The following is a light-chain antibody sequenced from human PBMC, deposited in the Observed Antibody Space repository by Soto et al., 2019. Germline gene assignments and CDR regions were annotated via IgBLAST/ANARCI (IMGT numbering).Light chain of an antibody. CDR1: QSVSNY. CDR3: QQYNNWPL. Sequence: EIVLIQSPATLSLSPGERATLSCRASQSVSNYLAWYQQKPGQAPRLLMYDASNRATGVPARFSGSGSGTEFTLTISSLQSEDFAVYYCQQYNNWPLFGPGTKVDIK. J-gene: IGKJ3*01. V-gene: IGKV3-11*01. CDR2: DAS.